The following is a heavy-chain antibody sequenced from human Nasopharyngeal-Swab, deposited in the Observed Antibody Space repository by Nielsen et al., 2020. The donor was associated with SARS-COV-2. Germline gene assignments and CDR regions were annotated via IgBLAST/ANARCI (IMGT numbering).Heavy chain of an antibody. Sequence: GGSLRLSCAASGFTFSSYSMNWVRQAPGKGLEWVSSISSSRSYIYYADSVKGRFTISRDNAKNSLYLQMNSLRAEDTAVYYCAIGSYYYDSSGYYDYWGQGTLVTVSS. V-gene: IGHV3-21*01. J-gene: IGHJ4*02. CDR1: GFTFSSYS. CDR3: AIGSYYYDSSGYYDY. CDR2: ISSSRSYI. D-gene: IGHD3-22*01.